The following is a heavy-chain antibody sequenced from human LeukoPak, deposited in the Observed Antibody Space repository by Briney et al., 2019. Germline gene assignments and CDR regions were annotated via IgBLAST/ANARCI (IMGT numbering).Heavy chain of an antibody. J-gene: IGHJ4*02. CDR2: IYYTGSS. CDR3: ARRAYSYGHYYYFDF. V-gene: IGHV4-59*01. D-gene: IGHD5-18*01. Sequence: ASETLSLTCPVSGGSISSYSWSWIRQPPGKGLEWIGYIYYTGSSNYNPSLKSRVSISLDTSKNHFSLRLSSVTAADTAVYYCARRAYSYGHYYYFDFWGQGTLVTVSS. CDR1: GGSISSYS.